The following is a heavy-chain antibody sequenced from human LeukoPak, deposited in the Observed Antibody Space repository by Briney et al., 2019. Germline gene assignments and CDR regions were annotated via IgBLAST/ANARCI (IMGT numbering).Heavy chain of an antibody. V-gene: IGHV3-9*01. CDR3: TRCLMVYDVSTELDPSHLHV. J-gene: IGHJ6*02. Sequence: GKSLTLTCAVSGFTIDIFDMHWVRLPPGEGMGWDSDSSRNNSSITYANSVHGRLTTITDNTTNTLYPQMNTLMAADTTVYYSTRCLMVYDVSTELDPSHLHVWRRETTDSVPS. CDR1: GFTIDIFD. CDR2: SSRNNSSI. D-gene: IGHD5/OR15-5a*01.